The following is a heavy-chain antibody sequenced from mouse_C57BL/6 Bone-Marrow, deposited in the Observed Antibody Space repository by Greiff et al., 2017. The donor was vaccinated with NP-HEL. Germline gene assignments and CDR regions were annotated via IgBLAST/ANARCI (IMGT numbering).Heavy chain of an antibody. V-gene: IGHV5-4*01. CDR1: GFTFSSYA. J-gene: IGHJ2*01. CDR3: ARDRTAQALFDY. CDR2: ISDGGSYT. Sequence: EVQLQESGGGLVKPGGSLKLSCAASGFTFSSYAMSWVRQTPEKRLEWVATISDGGSYTYYPDNVKGRFTISRDNAKNNLYLQMSHLKSEDTAMYYCARDRTAQALFDYWGQGTTLTVSS. D-gene: IGHD3-2*02.